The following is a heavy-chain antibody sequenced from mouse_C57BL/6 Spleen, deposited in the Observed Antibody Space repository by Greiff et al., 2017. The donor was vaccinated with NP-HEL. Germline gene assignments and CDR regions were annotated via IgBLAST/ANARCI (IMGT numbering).Heavy chain of an antibody. CDR2: ISSGGSYT. V-gene: IGHV5-6*01. D-gene: IGHD3-1*01. Sequence: EVQLVESGGDLVKPGGSLKLSCAASGFTFSSYGMSWVRQTPDKRLEWVATISSGGSYTYYPDSVKGRFTISRDNAKNTLYLQMSSLKSEDTAMYYCARARKMMDYWGQGTSVTVSS. CDR1: GFTFSSYG. CDR3: ARARKMMDY. J-gene: IGHJ4*01.